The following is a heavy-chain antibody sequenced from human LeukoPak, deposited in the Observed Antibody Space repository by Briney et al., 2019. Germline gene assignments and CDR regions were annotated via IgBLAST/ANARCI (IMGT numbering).Heavy chain of an antibody. Sequence: GESLKISCRGTGYSFTTYWIGWVRQLPGKGLEWMGTIYPGDSDTRYSPSFQGQVTMSADKSINTAYLQWSSLKASDTAMYYCARRQGCSSTSCPPDPWGQGTLVTVSS. CDR3: ARRQGCSSTSCPPDP. V-gene: IGHV5-51*01. D-gene: IGHD2-2*01. J-gene: IGHJ5*02. CDR2: IYPGDSDT. CDR1: GYSFTTYW.